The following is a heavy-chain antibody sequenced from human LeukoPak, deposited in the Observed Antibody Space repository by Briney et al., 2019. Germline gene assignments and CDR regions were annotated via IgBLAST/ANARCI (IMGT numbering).Heavy chain of an antibody. V-gene: IGHV3-30*02. Sequence: GGSLRLSCAASGFKFSSFGMHWVRQAPGKGLDWVASIRFDGNNKYYSDSVKGRFTISRDNSKNTLFLQMDSLRVEDTAIYYCAKNVVFTRYFDSWGQGTLVTVSS. J-gene: IGHJ4*02. CDR3: AKNVVFTRYFDS. CDR2: IRFDGNNK. CDR1: GFKFSSFG. D-gene: IGHD2-21*01.